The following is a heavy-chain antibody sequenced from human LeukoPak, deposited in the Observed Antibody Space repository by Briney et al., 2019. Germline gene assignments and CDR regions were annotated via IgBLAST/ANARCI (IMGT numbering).Heavy chain of an antibody. J-gene: IGHJ4*02. CDR3: VRGDSREY. Sequence: EGSLRLSCAASGFTFSASTMNWVRQTPGKGLEWVSSIADGGGIKYYADSVVGRFAISRDNAKNLLYLQMNSLRADETAVYYCVRGDSREYWGQGTLVTVSS. V-gene: IGHV3-21*01. CDR1: GFTFSAST. D-gene: IGHD3-22*01. CDR2: IADGGGIK.